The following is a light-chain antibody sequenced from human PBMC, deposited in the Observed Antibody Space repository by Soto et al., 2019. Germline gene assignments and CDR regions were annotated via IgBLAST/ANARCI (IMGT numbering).Light chain of an antibody. J-gene: IGKJ1*01. Sequence: DIQMTQSPSTLSGSVGDRGTSSCRASQTISSWLAWYQQKTGKAPKLLIYKASTLKSGVPSRFSGRGSGTESTLTISSLQTDDFATYYCQHYNSYSEAFGQGTKVDIK. CDR2: KAS. CDR3: QHYNSYSEA. CDR1: QTISSW. V-gene: IGKV1-5*03.